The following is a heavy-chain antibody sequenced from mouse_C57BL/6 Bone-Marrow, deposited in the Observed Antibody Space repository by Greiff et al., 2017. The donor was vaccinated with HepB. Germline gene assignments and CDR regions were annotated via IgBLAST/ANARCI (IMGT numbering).Heavy chain of an antibody. J-gene: IGHJ3*01. V-gene: IGHV1-81*01. CDR2: IYPRSGNT. CDR1: GYTFTSYG. D-gene: IGHD2-4*01. Sequence: VQVVESGAELARPGASVKLSCKASGYTFTSYGISWVKQRTGQGLEWIGEIYPRSGNTYYNEKFKGKATLTADKSSSTAYMELRSLTSEDSAVYFCARTYYDYDKGFAYWGQGTLVTVSA. CDR3: ARTYYDYDKGFAY.